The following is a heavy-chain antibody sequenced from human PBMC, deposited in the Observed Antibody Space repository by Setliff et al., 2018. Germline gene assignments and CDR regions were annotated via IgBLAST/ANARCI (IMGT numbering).Heavy chain of an antibody. CDR2: ISSSSSYI. D-gene: IGHD5-12*01. CDR3: ARGPARGGVATFRVEWYLDL. V-gene: IGHV3-21*01. J-gene: IGHJ2*01. CDR1: GFTFSSYS. Sequence: PGGSLRLSCAASGFTFSSYSMNWVRQAPGKGLEWVSSISSSSSYIYYADSVKGRFTISRDNAKNSLYLQMNSLRAEDTAVYYCARGPARGGVATFRVEWYLDLWGRGTLVTVSS.